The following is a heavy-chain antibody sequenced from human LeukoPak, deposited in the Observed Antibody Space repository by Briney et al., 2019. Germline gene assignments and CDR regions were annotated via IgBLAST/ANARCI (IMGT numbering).Heavy chain of an antibody. D-gene: IGHD1-7*01. CDR2: ISAYNGNT. V-gene: IGHV1-18*01. CDR1: GYTFTSYG. CDR3: ARDCRSGNWNYWVFFDY. J-gene: IGHJ4*02. Sequence: GASVKVSCKASGYTFTSYGISWVRQAPGQGLEWMGWISAYNGNTNYAQKLQGRVTMTTDTSTSTAYMELRSLRSDDTAVYYCARDCRSGNWNYWVFFDYWGQGTLVTVSS.